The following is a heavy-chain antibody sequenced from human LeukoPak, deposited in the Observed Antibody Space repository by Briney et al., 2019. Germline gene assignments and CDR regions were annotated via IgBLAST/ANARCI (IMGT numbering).Heavy chain of an antibody. CDR3: ARDRGAYYGSGSHANNWFDP. J-gene: IGHJ5*02. V-gene: IGHV4-4*07. CDR1: GGSISSYY. CDR2: IYTSGST. Sequence: SETLSLTCTVSGGSISSYYWSWIRQPAGKGLEWIGRIYTSGSTNYNPSLKSRVTMSVDTSKNQFSLKLSSVTAADTAVYHCARDRGAYYGSGSHANNWFDPWGQGTLVTVSS. D-gene: IGHD3-10*01.